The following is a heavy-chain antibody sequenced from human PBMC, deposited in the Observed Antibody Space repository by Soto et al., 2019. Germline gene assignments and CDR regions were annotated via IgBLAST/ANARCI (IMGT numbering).Heavy chain of an antibody. V-gene: IGHV3-30*18. CDR3: AKSGTTVTTFWYFDL. D-gene: IGHD4-17*01. J-gene: IGHJ2*01. CDR1: GFTFSNYG. Sequence: QVQLVESGGGVVQPGQSLRLACVGSGFTFSNYGMHWVRQAPGEGLEWVAVISYDEDNIYYADSVKGRFTISRDNSKDTLYLQMNSLRPADTAVYFCAKSGTTVTTFWYFDLWGRGTLVTVSS. CDR2: ISYDEDNI.